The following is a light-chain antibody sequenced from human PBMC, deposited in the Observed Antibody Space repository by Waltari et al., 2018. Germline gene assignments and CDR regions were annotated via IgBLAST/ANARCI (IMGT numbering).Light chain of an antibody. J-gene: IGKJ1*01. V-gene: IGKV4-1*01. CDR1: QSVLYSSNNKNY. CDR2: WAS. Sequence: DIVMTQSPASLAVSLGDRATPPSTSSQSVLYSSNNKNYLAWYQQKPGQPPKLLIYWASTRESGVPDRFSGSGSGTDFTLTISSLQAEDVAVYYCQQYYSTPLTFGQGTKVEIK. CDR3: QQYYSTPLT.